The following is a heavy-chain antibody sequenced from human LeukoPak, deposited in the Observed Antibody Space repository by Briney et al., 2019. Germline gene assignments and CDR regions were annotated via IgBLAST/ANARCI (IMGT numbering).Heavy chain of an antibody. CDR1: VYTFTSYG. V-gene: IGHV1-18*01. CDR3: ARVNYYDSSGLFDY. CDR2: ISAYNGNT. D-gene: IGHD3-22*01. J-gene: IGHJ4*02. Sequence: ASVKVSCKASVYTFTSYGISWVRQAPGQGLEWMGWISAYNGNTNYAQKLQGRVTMTTDTSTSTAYMELRSLRSDDTAVYYCARVNYYDSSGLFDYWGQGTLVTVSS.